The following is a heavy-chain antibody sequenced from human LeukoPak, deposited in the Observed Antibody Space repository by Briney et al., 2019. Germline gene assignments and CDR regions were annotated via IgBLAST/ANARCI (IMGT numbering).Heavy chain of an antibody. Sequence: GGSLRLSCAASGFTFSGYSMNWVRQAPGKGLEWVSHIRSSGSPIYYADSVKGRFTISRDNAKNSVYLQMNSLRDEDTAVYYCVRDPDALDYWGQGTLVTVSS. V-gene: IGHV3-48*02. CDR3: VRDPDALDY. CDR1: GFTFSGYS. J-gene: IGHJ4*02. CDR2: IRSSGSPI.